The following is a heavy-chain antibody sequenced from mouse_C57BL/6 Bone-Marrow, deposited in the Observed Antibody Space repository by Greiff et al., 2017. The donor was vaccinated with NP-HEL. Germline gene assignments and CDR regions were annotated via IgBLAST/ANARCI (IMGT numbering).Heavy chain of an antibody. D-gene: IGHD1-1*01. CDR1: GYAFSSYW. Sequence: QVQLQQSGAELVKPGASVKISCKASGYAFSSYWMNWVKQRPGKGLEWIGQIYPGDGDTNYNGKFKGKATLTADKSSSTAYMQLSSLTSEDSAVYFCARCDYYGSSYWYFDVWGTGTTVTVSS. CDR3: ARCDYYGSSYWYFDV. V-gene: IGHV1-80*01. CDR2: IYPGDGDT. J-gene: IGHJ1*03.